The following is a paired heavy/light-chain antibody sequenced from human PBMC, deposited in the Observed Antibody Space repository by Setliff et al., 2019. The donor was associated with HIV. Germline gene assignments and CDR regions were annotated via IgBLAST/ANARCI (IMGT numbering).Heavy chain of an antibody. V-gene: IGHV3-15*01. CDR1: GFTFSDVW. CDR2: IRSQTHGATT. Sequence: EVQLVESGGGLVKPGGSLRLSCTASGFTFSDVWMTWVRQAPGKGLEWVGRIRSQTHGATTDSAAPVKDRFTISRDDSKNTLYLQMNNLKTEDTGLYYCMTSTTAVTGNWGQGTPVTVSS. CDR3: MTSTTAVTGN. J-gene: IGHJ1*01. D-gene: IGHD4-17*01.
Light chain of an antibody. Sequence: QAVVTQEPSLTVSPGETVTLTCASSTGTVTTDHYAYWFHQKPGQAPRTLIYDTRHKKSWTPARFSGSLIGGKAALTLSGAQPEDEADYYCLLYYNDGGVFGGGTKLTVL. CDR1: TGTVTTDHY. J-gene: IGLJ3*02. V-gene: IGLV7-46*01. CDR3: LLYYNDGGV. CDR2: DTR.